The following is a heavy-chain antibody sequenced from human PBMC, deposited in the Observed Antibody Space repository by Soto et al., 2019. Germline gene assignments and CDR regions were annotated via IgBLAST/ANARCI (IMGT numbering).Heavy chain of an antibody. CDR3: VRDRYSSSGWFDP. CDR1: GGTFSSYA. Sequence: SVKVSCKASGGTFSSYAISWVRQAPGQGLEWMGGIIPIFGTANYAQKFQGRVTITADESTSTAYMELSSLRSEDTAVYYCVRDRYSSSGWFDPWGQGTPVTVSS. D-gene: IGHD3-10*01. J-gene: IGHJ5*02. CDR2: IIPIFGTA. V-gene: IGHV1-69*13.